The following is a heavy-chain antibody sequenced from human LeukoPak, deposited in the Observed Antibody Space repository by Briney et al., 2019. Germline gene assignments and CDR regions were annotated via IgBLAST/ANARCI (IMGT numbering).Heavy chain of an antibody. CDR2: ISAYNGNT. CDR1: GYTFTSYG. Sequence: ASVKVSCKASGYTFTSYGISWVRQAPGQGLEWMGWISAYNGNTNYAQKLQGRVTMTTDTSTSTAYMELRSLRSDDTAVYYCASCSSGWSEFDHWGQGTLVTVSS. J-gene: IGHJ4*02. D-gene: IGHD6-19*01. CDR3: ASCSSGWSEFDH. V-gene: IGHV1-18*01.